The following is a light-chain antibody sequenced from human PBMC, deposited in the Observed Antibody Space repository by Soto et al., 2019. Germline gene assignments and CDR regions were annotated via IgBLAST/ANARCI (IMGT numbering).Light chain of an antibody. J-gene: IGKJ5*01. Sequence: DIQMTQSPSALSPSVGDRVTITCQASQDIRDVLNRDQQQPGKAPKVLIYDASKLQTEVPSRFSGRGSGKDFTFTISSLQPDDSGTYYCQQFYDLPITFGQGTRLEN. V-gene: IGKV1-33*01. CDR2: DAS. CDR1: QDIRDV. CDR3: QQFYDLPIT.